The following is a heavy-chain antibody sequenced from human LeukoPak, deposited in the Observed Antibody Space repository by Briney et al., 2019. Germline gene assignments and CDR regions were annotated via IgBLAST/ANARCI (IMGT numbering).Heavy chain of an antibody. CDR1: GGSFSGYY. Sequence: PSETLSLTCAVYGGSFSGYYWGWIRQPPGKGLEWIGYISYSGSTNYNPSLKSRVIISVDTSKNQFSLKLSSVTAADTAVYYCARVIAAAEPTFDYWGQGTLVTVSS. CDR2: ISYSGST. J-gene: IGHJ4*02. D-gene: IGHD6-13*01. V-gene: IGHV4-59*01. CDR3: ARVIAAAEPTFDY.